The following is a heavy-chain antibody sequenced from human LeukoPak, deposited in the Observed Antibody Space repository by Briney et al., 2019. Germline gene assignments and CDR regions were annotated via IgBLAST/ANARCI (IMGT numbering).Heavy chain of an antibody. V-gene: IGHV1-46*01. Sequence: ASVKVSCKASGYTFTSYYMHWVRQAPGQGLEWMGIINPSGGSTSYAQKFQGRVTMTTDTSTSTAYMELRSLRSDDTAVYYCLATTMRNWGQGTLVTVSS. CDR3: LATTMRN. D-gene: IGHD3-22*01. CDR2: INPSGGST. CDR1: GYTFTSYY. J-gene: IGHJ4*02.